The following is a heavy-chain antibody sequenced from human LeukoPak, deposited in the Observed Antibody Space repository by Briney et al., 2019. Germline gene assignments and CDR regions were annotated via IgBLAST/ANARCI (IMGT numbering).Heavy chain of an antibody. CDR3: AKDIAASGLPRIFDF. CDR2: IRYDGSNK. V-gene: IGHV3-30*02. CDR1: GFTFSSYG. Sequence: GGSLRLSCAASGFTFSSYGMHWVRQAPGKGLEWVAFIRYDGSNKYYADSVKGRFTISRDNAKNTMYLQMNSLSVEDTAVYYCAKDIAASGLPRIFDFWGQGTLVTVSS. J-gene: IGHJ4*02. D-gene: IGHD6-13*01.